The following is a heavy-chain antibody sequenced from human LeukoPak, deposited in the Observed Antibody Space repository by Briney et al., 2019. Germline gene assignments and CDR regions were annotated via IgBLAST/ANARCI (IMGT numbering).Heavy chain of an antibody. CDR1: GFTFSSYG. V-gene: IGHV3-23*01. J-gene: IGHJ4*02. CDR2: ISGSGGSA. CDR3: AKGLAFGGVIPFDY. Sequence: GGSLRLSCAASGFTFSSYGMSWVRQAPGKGLEWVSAISGSGGSAYYADSVKGRFTISRDNSKNTLYLQMNSLRAEDTAVYYCAKGLAFGGVIPFDYWGQGTLVTVSS. D-gene: IGHD3-16*02.